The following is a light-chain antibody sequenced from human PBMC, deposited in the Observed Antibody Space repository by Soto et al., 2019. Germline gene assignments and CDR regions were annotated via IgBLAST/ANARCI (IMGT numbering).Light chain of an antibody. J-gene: IGKJ4*01. Sequence: DIVLTQSPGTLSLSPGERATLSCRASQSVSSNYLAWYQQKPGQTPKVLIYRASTRATGIPDRFSGSGSGTDFTLTISRLEAEDFAVYYCQQYGSSPLTFGGGTKVDIK. CDR1: QSVSSNY. V-gene: IGKV3-20*01. CDR2: RAS. CDR3: QQYGSSPLT.